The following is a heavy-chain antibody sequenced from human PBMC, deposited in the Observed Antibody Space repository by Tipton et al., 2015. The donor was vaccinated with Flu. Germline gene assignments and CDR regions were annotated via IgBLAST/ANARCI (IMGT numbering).Heavy chain of an antibody. CDR3: ARDTIFGVAH. CDR1: GGSISSSAYY. Sequence: TLSLTCTVSGGSISSSAYYWGWIRQTPGKGLEWIGNIYYSGSTFYNPSLKSRVTISLDKSTNQFSLRLSSVTAADTAVYYCARDTIFGVAHWGQGTLVTVSS. CDR2: IYYSGST. J-gene: IGHJ4*02. D-gene: IGHD3-3*01. V-gene: IGHV4-39*07.